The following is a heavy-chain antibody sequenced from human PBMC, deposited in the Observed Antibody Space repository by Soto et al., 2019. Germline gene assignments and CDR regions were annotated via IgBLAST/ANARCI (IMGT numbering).Heavy chain of an antibody. V-gene: IGHV3-74*01. D-gene: IGHD4-17*01. Sequence: EVQLVESGGGLVQPGGSLRLCCAASGFTFSSYCMHWARQAPGKGLVWVSRICSDEINTRYADSVKGRFTISRDNAKNTLYLQMNSLSVEDTAVYFCARGYYGVVDYWGQGTLVTVSS. CDR1: GFTFSSYC. CDR3: ARGYYGVVDY. J-gene: IGHJ4*02. CDR2: ICSDEINT.